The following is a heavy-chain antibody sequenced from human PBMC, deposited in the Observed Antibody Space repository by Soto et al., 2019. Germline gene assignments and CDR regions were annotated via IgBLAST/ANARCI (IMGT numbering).Heavy chain of an antibody. CDR3: ATHYGDYVFSVWEY. Sequence: EVHLLESGGGLVQPGGSLRLSCAASGFTFSSYAMSWVRQAPGKGLEWVSVISGSGGSTYYADSVKGRFTISRDNSKNTLSLQMNSLRAEDTAVYYCATHYGDYVFSVWEYWGQGAMVTVSS. V-gene: IGHV3-23*01. CDR1: GFTFSSYA. J-gene: IGHJ4*02. D-gene: IGHD4-17*01. CDR2: ISGSGGST.